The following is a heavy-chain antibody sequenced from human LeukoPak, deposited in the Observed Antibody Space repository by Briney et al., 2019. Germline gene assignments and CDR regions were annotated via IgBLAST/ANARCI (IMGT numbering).Heavy chain of an antibody. D-gene: IGHD6-13*01. CDR1: GGSISSGGYY. J-gene: IGHJ5*02. V-gene: IGHV4-31*03. Sequence: PSETLSLTCTVSGGSISSGGYYWSWSRQHPGKGLEWIGYIYYSGSTYYNPSLTSRVTISVDTSKNQFSLKLSSVTAADTAVYYCARVAYSSSWYWFDPWGQGTLVTVSS. CDR2: IYYSGST. CDR3: ARVAYSSSWYWFDP.